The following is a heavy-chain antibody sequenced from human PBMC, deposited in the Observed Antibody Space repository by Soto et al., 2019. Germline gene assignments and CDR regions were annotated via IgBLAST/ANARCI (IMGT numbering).Heavy chain of an antibody. Sequence: PGGSLRLSCAASGFTFSRYSMNWVRQAPGKGLEWVSYISISSSTIYYADSVNGRFTISRDNAKNSLYLQMNSLRDEYTAVYYCATDGTVTTPGVLVYWGQGTLVTVS. D-gene: IGHD4-4*01. V-gene: IGHV3-48*02. CDR1: GFTFSRYS. CDR3: ATDGTVTTPGVLVY. CDR2: ISISSSTI. J-gene: IGHJ4*02.